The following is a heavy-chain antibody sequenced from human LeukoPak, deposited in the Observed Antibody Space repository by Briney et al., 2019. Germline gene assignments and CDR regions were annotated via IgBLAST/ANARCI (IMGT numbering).Heavy chain of an antibody. CDR1: GFTFSSYA. CDR2: ISGSGGST. CDR3: AKGLYSSGWSDFDY. J-gene: IGHJ4*02. D-gene: IGHD6-19*01. Sequence: PGGSLRLSCEASGFTFSSYAMSWVRQAPGKGLEWVSAISGSGGSTYYADSVKGRFTISRDNSKNTLYLQMNSLRAEDTAVYYCAKGLYSSGWSDFDYWGQGTLVTVSS. V-gene: IGHV3-23*01.